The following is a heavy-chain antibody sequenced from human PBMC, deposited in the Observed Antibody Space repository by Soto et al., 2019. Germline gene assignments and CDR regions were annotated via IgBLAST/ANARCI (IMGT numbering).Heavy chain of an antibody. D-gene: IGHD5-12*01. V-gene: IGHV4-4*02. CDR3: ARIVATTHYYYYGMDV. Sequence: QVQLQASGPGLVKPSGTLSLTSAVSGGSISSSNWWSWVRQPPGKGLEWIGEIYHSESTNYNPSLKSRVTISVDKSKNQFSLKLSSVTAADTAVYYCARIVATTHYYYYGMDVWGQGTTVTVSS. CDR1: GGSISSSNW. CDR2: IYHSEST. J-gene: IGHJ6*02.